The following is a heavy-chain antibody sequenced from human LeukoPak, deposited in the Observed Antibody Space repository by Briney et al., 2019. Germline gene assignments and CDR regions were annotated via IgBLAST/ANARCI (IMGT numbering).Heavy chain of an antibody. Sequence: PSETLSLTCAVYGGSFSGYNWGWIRQPPGKGLEWIGEINHSGSTNYNPSLKSRVTISVDTSKNQFSLKLSSVTAADTAVYYCAREAELERHFDYWGQGTLVTVSS. CDR2: INHSGST. J-gene: IGHJ4*02. D-gene: IGHD1-1*01. CDR3: AREAELERHFDY. V-gene: IGHV4-34*01. CDR1: GGSFSGYN.